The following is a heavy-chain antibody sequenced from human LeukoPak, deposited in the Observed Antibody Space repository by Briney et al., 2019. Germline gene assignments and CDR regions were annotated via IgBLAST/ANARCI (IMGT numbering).Heavy chain of an antibody. V-gene: IGHV4-34*01. J-gene: IGHJ6*03. CDR2: INHSGST. CDR3: ARLGSRPAYYYYYMDV. Sequence: SETLSLTCAVYGGSFSGCYWSWIRQPPGKGLEWIGEINHSGSTNYNPSLKSRVTISVDTSKNQFSLKLSSVTAADTAVYYCARLGSRPAYYYYYMDVWGKGTTVTVSS. CDR1: GGSFSGCY. D-gene: IGHD1-14*01.